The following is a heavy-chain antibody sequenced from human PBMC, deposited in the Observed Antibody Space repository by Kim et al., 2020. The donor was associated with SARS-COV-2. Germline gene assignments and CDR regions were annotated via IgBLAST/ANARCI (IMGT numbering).Heavy chain of an antibody. CDR1: GDSVSSGSYY. CDR2: IYFSGST. J-gene: IGHJ4*02. D-gene: IGHD6-13*01. CDR3: ARSSWEYFDS. V-gene: IGHV4-61*01. Sequence: SETLSLTCTASGDSVSSGSYYWNWIRQPPGKGLEWIGYIYFSGSTHYNPSLKSRVTMSVDTSKNQFSLKLSPVTAADTAVYYCARSSWEYFDSWGQGTL.